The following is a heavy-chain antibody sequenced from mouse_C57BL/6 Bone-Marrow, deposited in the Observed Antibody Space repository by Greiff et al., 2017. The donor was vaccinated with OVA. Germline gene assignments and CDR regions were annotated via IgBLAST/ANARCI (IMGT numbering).Heavy chain of an antibody. CDR2: IHPNSGST. V-gene: IGHV1-64*01. CDR3: ARDYYGSSLYWYFDV. J-gene: IGHJ1*03. CDR1: GYTFTSYW. Sequence: QVQLLQPGAELVKPGASVKLSCKASGYTFTSYWMHWVKQRPGQGLEWIGMIHPNSGSTNYNEKFKSKATLTVDKSSSTAYMQLSSLTSEDSAVYYGARDYYGSSLYWYFDVWGTGTTVTVSS. D-gene: IGHD1-1*01.